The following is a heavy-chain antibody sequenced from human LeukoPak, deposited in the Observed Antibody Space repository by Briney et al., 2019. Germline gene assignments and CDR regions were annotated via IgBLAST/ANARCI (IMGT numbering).Heavy chain of an antibody. Sequence: SETLSLTCTVSGASISSSSYYWGWIRPPPGKGLEWIGSFYYTGSTYYNPSLKSRVTIPVDTSKNQFSLKLSSVNAADTAVYYCARHLRLDPWGQGTLVTVSS. CDR3: ARHLRLDP. J-gene: IGHJ5*02. V-gene: IGHV4-39*01. CDR1: GASISSSSYY. CDR2: FYYTGST.